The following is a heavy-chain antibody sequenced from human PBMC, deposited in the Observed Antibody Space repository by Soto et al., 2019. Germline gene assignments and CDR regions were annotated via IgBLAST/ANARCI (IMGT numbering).Heavy chain of an antibody. CDR1: GGTFSSYA. CDR2: IIPIYGTA. Sequence: ASVKVSCKASGGTFSSYAISWVRQAPGQGLEWMGGIIPIYGTANYAQKFQGRVTMTADESTSTAYMELSSLRSEDTAVYYCARGVLLWFGEFLYNWFDPWGQGTLVTVSS. CDR3: ARGVLLWFGEFLYNWFDP. V-gene: IGHV1-69*13. D-gene: IGHD3-10*01. J-gene: IGHJ5*02.